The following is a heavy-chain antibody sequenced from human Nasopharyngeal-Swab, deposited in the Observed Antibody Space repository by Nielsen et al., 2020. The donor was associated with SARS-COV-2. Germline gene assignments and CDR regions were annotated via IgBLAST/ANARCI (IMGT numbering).Heavy chain of an antibody. Sequence: GESLKISCAASGFTFSSYAMSWVRQAPGKGLEWVSVISGSGGSTYYADSVKGRFTISRDNSKNTLYLQMNSLRAEDTAVYYCAKGPYGYSYGAYYFDYWGQGTLVTVSS. CDR1: GFTFSSYA. CDR3: AKGPYGYSYGAYYFDY. V-gene: IGHV3-23*01. D-gene: IGHD5-18*01. J-gene: IGHJ4*02. CDR2: ISGSGGST.